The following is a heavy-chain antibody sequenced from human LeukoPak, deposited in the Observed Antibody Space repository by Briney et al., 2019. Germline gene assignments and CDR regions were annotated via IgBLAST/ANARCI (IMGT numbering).Heavy chain of an antibody. V-gene: IGHV3-48*03. J-gene: IGHJ6*02. CDR1: GFIFSSYE. CDR2: ISDSGSTI. Sequence: GRSLRLSCAASGFIFSSYELNWVRQAPGKGREWVAYISDSGSTIYYADSVKGRFTISRDNAKNSLYLQMHSLRAEDTAIYYCARPRSDLYGMDVWGQGTTVSVS. CDR3: ARPRSDLYGMDV.